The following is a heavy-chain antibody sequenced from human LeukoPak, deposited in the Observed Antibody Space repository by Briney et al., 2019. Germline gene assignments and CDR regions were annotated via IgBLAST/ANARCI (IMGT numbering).Heavy chain of an antibody. CDR1: GFSVSSNY. CDR2: IYSGGST. Sequence: GGTLRLSCAASGFSVSSNYMSWVRQAPGKGLEWVSVIYSGGSTYYADSVKGRFTISRDNSKNTLYLQMKSLRAEDTAVYYCARTDETAPAEDFQHWGQGTLVTVSS. V-gene: IGHV3-53*01. CDR3: ARTDETAPAEDFQH. D-gene: IGHD2-21*02. J-gene: IGHJ1*01.